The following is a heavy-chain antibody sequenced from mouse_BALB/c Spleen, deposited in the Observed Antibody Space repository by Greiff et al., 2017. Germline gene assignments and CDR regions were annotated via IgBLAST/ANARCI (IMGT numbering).Heavy chain of an antibody. D-gene: IGHD3-3*01. V-gene: IGHV5-12-2*01. CDR3: ARQGLGFDY. Sequence: EVQRVESGGGLVQPGGSLKLSCAASGFTFSSYTMSWVRQTPEKRLEWVAYISNGGGCTYYPDTVKGRFTISRDNAKNTLYLQMSSLKSEDTAMCYCARQGLGFDYWGQGTTLTVSS. CDR1: GFTFSSYT. CDR2: ISNGGGCT. J-gene: IGHJ2*01.